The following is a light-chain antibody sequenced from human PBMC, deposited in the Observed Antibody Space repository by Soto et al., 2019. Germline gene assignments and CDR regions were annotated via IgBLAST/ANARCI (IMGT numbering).Light chain of an antibody. CDR3: QQYGSSPFT. J-gene: IGKJ3*01. V-gene: IGKV3-20*01. Sequence: EIVLTQSPGTLSLSPGERATLSCRASQSVSSSYLAWCQQKPGQAPRLLIYGASSRATSIPDRFSGSGSGTDFTLTISRLEPEDFAVYYCQQYGSSPFTFGPGTKVDIK. CDR1: QSVSSSY. CDR2: GAS.